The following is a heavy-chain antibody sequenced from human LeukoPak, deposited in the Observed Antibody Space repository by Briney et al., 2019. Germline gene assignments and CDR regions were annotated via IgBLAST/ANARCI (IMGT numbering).Heavy chain of an antibody. D-gene: IGHD2-2*01. CDR1: GFTFGDYA. J-gene: IGHJ5*02. Sequence: PAGGSLRLSCTASGFTFGDYAMSWFRQAPGKGLQWVGFIRSKAYGGTTEYAASVKGRFTISRDDSKSIAYLQMNSLKTEDTAVYYCPRTTPVPNWFDPWGQGTLVTVSS. V-gene: IGHV3-49*03. CDR3: PRTTPVPNWFDP. CDR2: IRSKAYGGTT.